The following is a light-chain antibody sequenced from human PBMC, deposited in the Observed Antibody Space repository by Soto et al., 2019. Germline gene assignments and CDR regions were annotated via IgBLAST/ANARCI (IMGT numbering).Light chain of an antibody. Sequence: DIQMTQSPSSLSASVGDRVTITCRASQGINSFLAWFQQKPGKAPKSLIYYASTLQTGVPSKFSGSGSETEFTLTINSLQPEDFATYYCQQYQNYPPSFGQGTKVEIK. CDR1: QGINSF. J-gene: IGKJ1*01. CDR2: YAS. V-gene: IGKV1-16*02. CDR3: QQYQNYPPS.